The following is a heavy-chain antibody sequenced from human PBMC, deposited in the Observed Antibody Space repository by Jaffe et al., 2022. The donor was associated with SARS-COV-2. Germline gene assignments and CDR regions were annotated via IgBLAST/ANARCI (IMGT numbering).Heavy chain of an antibody. J-gene: IGHJ2*01. CDR1: GGSISSSSYY. V-gene: IGHV4-39*01. CDR3: ARKVHRPVALREHFDL. Sequence: QLQLQESGPGLVKPSETLSLTCTVSGGSISSSSYYWGWIRQPPGKGLEWIGSIYYSGSTYYNPSLKSRVTISVDTSKNQFSLKLSSVTAADTAVYYCARKVHRPVALREHFDLWGRGTLVTVSS. CDR2: IYYSGST. D-gene: IGHD1-26*01.